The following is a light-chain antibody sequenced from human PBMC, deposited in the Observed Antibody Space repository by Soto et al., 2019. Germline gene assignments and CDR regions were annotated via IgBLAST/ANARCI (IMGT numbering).Light chain of an antibody. CDR1: QGITTY. V-gene: IGKV1-9*01. CDR3: QQLDSYPAT. CDR2: AAS. Sequence: IQLTQSPSSLPASVGDRVTITCRASQGITTYLAWYQQKPGKAPKLLIYAASALQSGVPSRFSGSGSGTDFTLTISNLRPEDFATYYCQQLDSYPATFGGGTKVAI. J-gene: IGKJ4*01.